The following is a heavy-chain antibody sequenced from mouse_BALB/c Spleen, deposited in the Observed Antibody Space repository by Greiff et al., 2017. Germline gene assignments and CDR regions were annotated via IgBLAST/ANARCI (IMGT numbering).Heavy chain of an antibody. CDR1: GFSLTGYG. D-gene: IGHD1-1*01. V-gene: IGHV2-6-7*01. CDR2: IWGDGST. Sequence: VQVVESGPGLVAPSQSLSITCTVSGFSLTGYGVNWVRQPPGKGLEWLGMIWGDGSTDYNSALNARLSISKDNSKSQVFLKMNSLQTDDTARYYCARDGGSSPAWFAYWGQGTLVTVSA. CDR3: ARDGGSSPAWFAY. J-gene: IGHJ3*01.